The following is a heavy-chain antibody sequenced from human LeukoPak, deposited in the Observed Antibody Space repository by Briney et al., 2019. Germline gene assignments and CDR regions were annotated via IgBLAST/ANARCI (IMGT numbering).Heavy chain of an antibody. V-gene: IGHV3-23*01. CDR2: ISGSGSST. D-gene: IGHD3-16*01. Sequence: GGSLRLSCAASGFTFSSYAMSWVRQAPGKGLEWVSPISGSGSSTYYADSVKGRFTISRDNSKNTLYLQMNSLRAEDTAVYYCAKNTNYDYVWGSLDYWGQGTLVTVSS. CDR1: GFTFSSYA. J-gene: IGHJ4*02. CDR3: AKNTNYDYVWGSLDY.